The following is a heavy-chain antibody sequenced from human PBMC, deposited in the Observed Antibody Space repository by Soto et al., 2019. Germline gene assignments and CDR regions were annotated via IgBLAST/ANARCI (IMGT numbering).Heavy chain of an antibody. Sequence: GGSLRLSCATSGFTFSYYAMSWVRQAPGKGLEWVSSISDSGGSTYYADSVKGRFTISRDNSKDTLFLQINRLRVEDTAVYYCAKRPGDGYNYPDYWGQGTLVTVSS. CDR3: AKRPGDGYNYPDY. D-gene: IGHD5-12*01. CDR2: ISDSGGST. CDR1: GFTFSYYA. V-gene: IGHV3-23*01. J-gene: IGHJ4*02.